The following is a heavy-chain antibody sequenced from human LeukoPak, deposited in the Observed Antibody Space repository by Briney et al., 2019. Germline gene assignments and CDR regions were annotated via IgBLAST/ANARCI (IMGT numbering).Heavy chain of an antibody. D-gene: IGHD6-13*01. CDR1: GFTFSSYA. V-gene: IGHV3-23*01. CDR3: AKSFGYSRSWFDY. CDR2: ISGNGGGT. Sequence: QPGGSLRLSCAASGFTFSSYAMSWARQAPGKGLEWVSGISGNGGGTYYADSVKRRFTISRDNSKNTLYLQMNSLRAEDTAVYYCAKSFGYSRSWFDYWGQGTLVTVSS. J-gene: IGHJ4*02.